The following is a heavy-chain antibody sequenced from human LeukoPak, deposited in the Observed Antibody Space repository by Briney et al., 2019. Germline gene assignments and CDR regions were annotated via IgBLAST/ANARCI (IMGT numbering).Heavy chain of an antibody. J-gene: IGHJ3*02. CDR3: ARAPGVATAFDI. Sequence: SETLSLTCTVSGGSISSYYWSWIRQPPGKGLEWIGYIYYSGSTNYNPSLKSRVTISVDTSKNQLSLKLSSVTAADTAVYYCARAPGVATAFDIWGQGTMVTVSS. CDR2: IYYSGST. CDR1: GGSISSYY. D-gene: IGHD5-12*01. V-gene: IGHV4-59*01.